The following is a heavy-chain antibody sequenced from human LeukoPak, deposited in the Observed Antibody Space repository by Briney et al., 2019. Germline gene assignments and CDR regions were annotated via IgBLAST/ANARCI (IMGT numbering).Heavy chain of an antibody. D-gene: IGHD1-26*01. V-gene: IGHV4-4*02. J-gene: IGHJ4*02. CDR1: GGSISSSNW. CDR3: ARVSSGATTVDY. Sequence: SETLSLTCAVSGGSISSSNWWSWVRRPPGKGLEWIGEIYHSGSTNYNPYLKSRVTISVDKSKNQFSLKLSSVTAADTAVYYCARVSSGATTVDYWGQGTLVTVSS. CDR2: IYHSGST.